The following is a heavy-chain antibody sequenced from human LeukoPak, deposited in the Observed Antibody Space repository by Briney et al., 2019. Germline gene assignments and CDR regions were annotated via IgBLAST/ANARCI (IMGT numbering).Heavy chain of an antibody. D-gene: IGHD4-4*01. CDR1: GGSFSGYY. J-gene: IGHJ4*02. CDR3: ARALDVDYSNSLWDFDY. V-gene: IGHV4-34*01. Sequence: PSETLSLTCAVYGGSFSGYYWSWIRQPPGKGLEWIGEINHSGSTNYNPSLKSRVTISVDTSKNQFSLKVRSVTAADTAVYYCARALDVDYSNSLWDFDYWGQGTLVTVSS. CDR2: INHSGST.